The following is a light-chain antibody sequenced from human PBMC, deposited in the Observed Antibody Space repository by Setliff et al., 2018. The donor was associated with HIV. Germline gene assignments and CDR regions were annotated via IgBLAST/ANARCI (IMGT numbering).Light chain of an antibody. CDR3: QSYDSSLSGYV. Sequence: QSVLTQPPSVSGAPGQRVIISCTGSSSNIGAGYDVHWYQQLPGTAPKLLIYGNTNRPSGVPDRFSGSKSDTSASLAITGLQAEDETDYYCQSYDSSLSGYVFGTGTKVTVL. V-gene: IGLV1-40*01. J-gene: IGLJ1*01. CDR2: GNT. CDR1: SSNIGAGYD.